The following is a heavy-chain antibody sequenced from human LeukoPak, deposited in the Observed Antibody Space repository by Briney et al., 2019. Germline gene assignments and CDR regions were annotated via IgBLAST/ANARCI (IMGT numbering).Heavy chain of an antibody. J-gene: IGHJ5*02. CDR1: GGSFSGYY. D-gene: IGHD6-13*01. CDR3: ARPIAAAGTYNWFDP. CDR2: INHSGST. V-gene: IGHV4-34*01. Sequence: SETLSLTCAVYGGSFSGYYWSWIREPPGMGLEWIGEINHSGSTNYNPSLKSRVTISVDTSTNQFSLKLSSVTAADTAVYYCARPIAAAGTYNWFDPWGQGTLVTVSS.